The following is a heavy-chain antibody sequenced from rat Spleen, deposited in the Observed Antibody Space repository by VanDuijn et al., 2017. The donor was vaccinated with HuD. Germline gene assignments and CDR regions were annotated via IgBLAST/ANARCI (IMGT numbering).Heavy chain of an antibody. Sequence: QVQMKETGPGLVQTTQTLSVACTVSGFSLTSYGVHWVRQAPGKGLEWMGIMWGVGSTNYNPVLKSRLSISRNIYKSQVFLTVNSLQTDDTAVYYCAQLPGSHWGQGVMVTVSS. D-gene: IGHD1-4*01. CDR2: MWGVGST. CDR3: AQLPGSH. CDR1: GFSLTSYG. J-gene: IGHJ2*01. V-gene: IGHV2-77*01.